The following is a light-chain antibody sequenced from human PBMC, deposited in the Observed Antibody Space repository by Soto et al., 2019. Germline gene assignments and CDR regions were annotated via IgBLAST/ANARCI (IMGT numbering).Light chain of an antibody. J-gene: IGKJ5*01. Sequence: EIVLTQSPAALSLSPGERATLSCRASQSVSTYLAWYQQKPGQAPRLLIYDASNRATGIPARFSGSGSGTDFTLTFSSLEPEDFAVYYCQQRSNWPSLTFGQGTRLEIK. CDR3: QQRSNWPSLT. CDR1: QSVSTY. V-gene: IGKV3-11*01. CDR2: DAS.